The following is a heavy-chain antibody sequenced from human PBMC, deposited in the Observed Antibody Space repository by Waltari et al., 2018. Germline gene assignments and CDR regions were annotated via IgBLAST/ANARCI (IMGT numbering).Heavy chain of an antibody. CDR1: GGSISSYY. V-gene: IGHV4-59*01. J-gene: IGHJ3*02. Sequence: QVQLQESGPGLVKPSETLSLTCTVSGGSISSYYWRWLRQPPGKGLEWIGYIYSSGTTNNNPSLKSRVTISVDTSKNQFSLKLSSVTAADTAVYYCARDRYCSGGSCYGGGGAFDIWGQGTMVTVSS. CDR2: IYSSGTT. CDR3: ARDRYCSGGSCYGGGGAFDI. D-gene: IGHD2-15*01.